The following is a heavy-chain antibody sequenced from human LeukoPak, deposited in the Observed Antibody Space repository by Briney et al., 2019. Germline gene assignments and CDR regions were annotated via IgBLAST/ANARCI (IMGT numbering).Heavy chain of an antibody. J-gene: IGHJ3*02. CDR2: IYYSGNT. Sequence: PSETLSLTCTVSGDSISTSNSYWGWIRQPPGKGLEWIGSIYYSGNTYYNASLKSRVTISVDTSKNQFSLKLTSVTAADTAVYYCARAFRGIFGVFEAFDIWGQGTMVTVSS. CDR1: GDSISTSNSY. D-gene: IGHD3-3*01. V-gene: IGHV4-39*01. CDR3: ARAFRGIFGVFEAFDI.